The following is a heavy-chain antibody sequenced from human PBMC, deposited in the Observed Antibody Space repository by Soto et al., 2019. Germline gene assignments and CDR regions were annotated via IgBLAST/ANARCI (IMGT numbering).Heavy chain of an antibody. Sequence: QVQLQESGPGLVKPSQTLSLTCTVSGGSISSGGYYWSWIRQHPGKGLEWIGYIYNSGSTYYNPSLKSRVSISLDTSKNQFSLKLSSVTAADTAVYYCRKDRAGFIMGSGAFDIWGQGTMVTVSS. CDR1: GGSISSGGYY. CDR3: RKDRAGFIMGSGAFDI. CDR2: IYNSGST. D-gene: IGHD3-10*01. V-gene: IGHV4-31*03. J-gene: IGHJ3*02.